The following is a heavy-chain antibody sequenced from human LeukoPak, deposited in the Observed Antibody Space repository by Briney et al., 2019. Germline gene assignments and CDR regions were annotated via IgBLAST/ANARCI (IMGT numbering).Heavy chain of an antibody. CDR3: ASTSKYIGSRRDDSFDI. CDR1: GGSISSGGYY. V-gene: IGHV4-30-4*01. CDR2: ISYSGDT. J-gene: IGHJ3*02. D-gene: IGHD3-10*01. Sequence: SETLSLTCTVSGGSISSGGYYWSWIRQPPGEGLEWIGYISYSGDTYYNPSLKSRVNISLDTSKRQLSLRMTSMIAADTAVYYCASTSKYIGSRRDDSFDIWGQGTMVSVSS.